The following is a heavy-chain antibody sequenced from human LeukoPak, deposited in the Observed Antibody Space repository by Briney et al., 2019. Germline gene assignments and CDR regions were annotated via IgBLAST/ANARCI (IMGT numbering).Heavy chain of an antibody. CDR1: GGSISSGGYY. CDR2: IYYSGST. J-gene: IGHJ3*02. CDR3: ARSEGLLRRGGSANAFDI. D-gene: IGHD3-16*01. V-gene: IGHV4-31*03. Sequence: SETLSLTCTVSGGSISSGGYYWSGIRQHPGKGLEWIGYIYYSGSTYYNPSLKSRVTISVDTSKNQFSLKLSSVTAADTAVYYCARSEGLLRRGGSANAFDIWGQGTMVTVSS.